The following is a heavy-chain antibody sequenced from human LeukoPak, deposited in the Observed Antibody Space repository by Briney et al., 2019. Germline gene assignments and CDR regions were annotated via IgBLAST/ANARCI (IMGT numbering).Heavy chain of an antibody. CDR1: GFTFSNYA. D-gene: IGHD2-2*01. CDR3: AKDLYCSSTSCYMDV. CDR2: ISGSGGYT. J-gene: IGHJ6*03. Sequence: SCKASGFTFSNYAMSWVRQAPGKGLEWVSGISGSGGYTYYADSVKGRFTISRDNSNNTPYLQMNSLRAEDTAVYYCAKDLYCSSTSCYMDVWGKGTTVTVSS. V-gene: IGHV3-23*01.